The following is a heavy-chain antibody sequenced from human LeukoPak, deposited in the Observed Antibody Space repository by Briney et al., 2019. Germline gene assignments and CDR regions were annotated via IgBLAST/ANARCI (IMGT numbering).Heavy chain of an antibody. CDR3: ARDPRLNSGSYYNGDY. CDR2: IYSGGST. D-gene: IGHD3-10*01. J-gene: IGHJ4*02. V-gene: IGHV3-66*01. Sequence: GGSLRLSCAAFGFTVSSNYMSWVRQAPGKGLEWVSVIYSGGSTYYADSVKGRFTISRDNSKNTLYLQMNSLRAEDTAVYYCARDPRLNSGSYYNGDYWGQGTLVTVSS. CDR1: GFTVSSNY.